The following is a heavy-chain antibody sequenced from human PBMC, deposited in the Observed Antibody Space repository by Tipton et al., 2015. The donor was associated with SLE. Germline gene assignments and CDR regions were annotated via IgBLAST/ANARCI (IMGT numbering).Heavy chain of an antibody. CDR2: IYTSGST. V-gene: IGHV4-4*07. CDR1: DGSISDYY. Sequence: PGLVKPSETLSLTCTVSDGSISDYYWTWIRQPAGEGLEWIGRIYTSGSTNYNPSLRSRVTMSVDTTKNQFSLKLSSVTAADTAVYYCARTGYSYSFDYWGQGTLVTVSS. CDR3: ARTGYSYSFDY. J-gene: IGHJ4*02. D-gene: IGHD5-18*01.